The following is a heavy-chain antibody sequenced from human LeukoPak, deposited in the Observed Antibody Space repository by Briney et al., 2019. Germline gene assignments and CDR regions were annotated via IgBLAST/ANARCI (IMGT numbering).Heavy chain of an antibody. D-gene: IGHD6-19*01. CDR3: AKVEGITIAVAAKLDFDY. V-gene: IGHV3-23*01. CDR2: ISGSGGST. J-gene: IGHJ4*02. Sequence: GGSLRLSCAASGFTFSSYAMSWVRQAPGKGLEWVSAISGSGGSTYYADSVKGRFTISRDNSKNTLYLRMNSLRAEDTAVYYCAKVEGITIAVAAKLDFDYWGQGTLVTVSS. CDR1: GFTFSSYA.